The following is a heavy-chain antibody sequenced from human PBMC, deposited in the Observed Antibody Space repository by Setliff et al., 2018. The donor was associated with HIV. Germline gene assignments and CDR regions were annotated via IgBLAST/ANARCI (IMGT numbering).Heavy chain of an antibody. CDR2: VDPQDGKT. CDR1: GYTLTEVS. Sequence: ASVKVSCKISGYTLTEVSMHWVRQAPGKGLEWMGYVDPQDGKTVYAQIFQDRVTMTEDTPTDTAYMELNSLRSEDTAVYFCATYYYDPTSFSNVFDNWGQGTLVTVS. D-gene: IGHD3-22*01. CDR3: ATYYYDPTSFSNVFDN. J-gene: IGHJ4*02. V-gene: IGHV1-24*01.